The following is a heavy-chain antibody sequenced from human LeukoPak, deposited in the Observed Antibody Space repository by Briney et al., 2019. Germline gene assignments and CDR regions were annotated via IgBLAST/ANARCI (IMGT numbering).Heavy chain of an antibody. D-gene: IGHD3-22*01. J-gene: IGHJ3*02. V-gene: IGHV3-9*01. CDR1: GFTFDDYA. CDR3: ARMRYYDSTNAFDI. CDR2: ISWNSISM. Sequence: GGSLRLSCAASGFTFDDYAMHWVRQAPGKGLEWVSGISWNSISMDYADSVKGRFTISRDNAKNSLYLQMNSLRAEDTAVYYCARMRYYDSTNAFDIWGQGTMVTVSS.